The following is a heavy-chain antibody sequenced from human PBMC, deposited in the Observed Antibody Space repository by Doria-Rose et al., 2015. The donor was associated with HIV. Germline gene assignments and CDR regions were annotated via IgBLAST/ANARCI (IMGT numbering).Heavy chain of an antibody. CDR2: IFSDDER. V-gene: IGHV2-26*01. D-gene: IGHD6-13*01. CDR3: ARIKSSRWYHKYYVDF. CDR1: GGSLSSPGMG. Sequence: QVTLKESGPVLVKPTETLTLTCTVSGGSLSSPGMGVSWIRQPPGKALEWLANIFSDDERSYKPSLKSRLTISRGTSKSQVVLTMTDMDPVDTATYYCARIKSSRWYHKYYVDFWGQGTLVIVS. J-gene: IGHJ4*02.